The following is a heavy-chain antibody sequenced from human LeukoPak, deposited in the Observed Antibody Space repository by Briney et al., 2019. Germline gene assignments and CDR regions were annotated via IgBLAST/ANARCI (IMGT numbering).Heavy chain of an antibody. CDR1: GGTIRSYN. J-gene: IGHJ4*02. Sequence: TETLSLTCTVSGGTIRSYNWNWIRQPAGKPLQWIGRVYVGGNPSYSPHLKSRVSMSLDTSTNQLSLMLTSVTAADTAVYYCARGNYDLQFDFWGQGTLVTVSS. V-gene: IGHV4-4*07. CDR2: VYVGGNP. CDR3: ARGNYDLQFDF. D-gene: IGHD1-7*01.